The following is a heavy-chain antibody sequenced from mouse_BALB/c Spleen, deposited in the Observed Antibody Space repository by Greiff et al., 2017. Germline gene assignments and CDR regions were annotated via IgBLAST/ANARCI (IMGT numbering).Heavy chain of an antibody. CDR1: GYSITSGYS. J-gene: IGHJ1*01. CDR3: ASGNYGSSYWYFDV. Sequence: VQLKESGPDLVKPSQSLSLTCTVTGYSITSGYSWHWIRQFPGKKLEWMGYIPYICSTNYNPSLNSRISITQDTSKNQFFLQFNSVTTEDTATYYCASGNYGSSYWYFDVWGAGTTVTVSS. D-gene: IGHD1-1*01. V-gene: IGHV3-1*02. CDR2: IPYICST.